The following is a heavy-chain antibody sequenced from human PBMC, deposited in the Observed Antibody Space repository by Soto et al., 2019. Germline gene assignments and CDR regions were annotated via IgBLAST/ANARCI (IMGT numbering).Heavy chain of an antibody. CDR2: IIPIFGTA. CDR3: ARVEGIAAVTTVYYYRMDV. V-gene: IGHV1-69*01. D-gene: IGHD6-13*01. CDR1: GGTFSSYA. J-gene: IGHJ6*02. Sequence: QVQLVQSGAEVKKPGSSVKVSCKASGGTFSSYAISWVRQAPGQGLEWMGGIIPIFGTANYAQKFQGRVTITADESTSTAYIELSSLRSEDTGVHYCARVEGIAAVTTVYYYRMDVWGQGTTVTVSS.